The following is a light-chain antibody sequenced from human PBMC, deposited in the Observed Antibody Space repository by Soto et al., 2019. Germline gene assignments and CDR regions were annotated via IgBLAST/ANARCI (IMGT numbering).Light chain of an antibody. CDR2: AVS. V-gene: IGKV1-17*01. CDR3: QQLNGYPIT. CDR1: QDIGNK. Sequence: DIQMTQSPSSLSASVVERVTITCRASQDIGNKLGWYEVKPGKAPKLLIYAVSSLQSGVPSRFSGSGSGTEFTLTISSLQPEDFATYYCQQLNGYPITFGQGTRLEIK. J-gene: IGKJ5*01.